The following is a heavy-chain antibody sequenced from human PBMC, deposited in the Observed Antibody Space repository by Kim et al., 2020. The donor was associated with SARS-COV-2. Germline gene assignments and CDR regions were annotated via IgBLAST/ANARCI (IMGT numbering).Heavy chain of an antibody. CDR3: ARLLEVAQGGMDV. Sequence: YSPSFQGQVTISADKSISTAYLQWSSLKASDTAMYYCARLLEVAQGGMDVWGQGTTVTVSS. J-gene: IGHJ6*02. D-gene: IGHD2-21*01. V-gene: IGHV5-51*01.